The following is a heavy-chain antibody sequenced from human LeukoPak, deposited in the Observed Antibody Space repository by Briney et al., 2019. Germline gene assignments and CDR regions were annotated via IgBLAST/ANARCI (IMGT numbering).Heavy chain of an antibody. V-gene: IGHV4-59*01. CDR2: MYYSGST. Sequence: SETLSLTCTVSGGSISSYYWSWIRQPPGKGLEWIGYMYYSGSTNYNPSLKSRVTMSVDTSKNHFSLKMSSVTAADTAVYYCARVLPAGITMVRGVIDYWGQGTLVTVSS. CDR3: ARVLPAGITMVRGVIDY. J-gene: IGHJ4*02. D-gene: IGHD3-10*01. CDR1: GGSISSYY.